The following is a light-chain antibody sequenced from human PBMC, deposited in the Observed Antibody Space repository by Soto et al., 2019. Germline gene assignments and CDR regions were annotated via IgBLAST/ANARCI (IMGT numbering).Light chain of an antibody. CDR2: SAS. J-gene: IGKJ4*01. V-gene: IGKV1-39*01. CDR1: QDINVY. CDR3: QQINSFPPT. Sequence: DIQMTQSPSSVSASIGDTVTITCRASQDINVYLNWYQQKPGEVPKLLIYSASTLHSGVPSRFTGSGSETDFTLTIRSLQPEDFATFYCQQINSFPPTFGGGTKVAI.